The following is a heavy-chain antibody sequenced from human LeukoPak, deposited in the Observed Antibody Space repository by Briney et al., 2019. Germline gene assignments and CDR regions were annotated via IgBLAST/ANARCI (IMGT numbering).Heavy chain of an antibody. Sequence: GGSLRLSCAASGFTFSTYSMNWVRQAPGKGLEWVSYISSSGSITYYADSVKGRFTISRDGAKNSLYLQMNSLRAEDTAVYFCARDGYCSSTSCYAGFDYWGQGTLVTVSS. D-gene: IGHD2-2*03. V-gene: IGHV3-48*04. CDR1: GFTFSTYS. J-gene: IGHJ4*02. CDR2: ISSSGSIT. CDR3: ARDGYCSSTSCYAGFDY.